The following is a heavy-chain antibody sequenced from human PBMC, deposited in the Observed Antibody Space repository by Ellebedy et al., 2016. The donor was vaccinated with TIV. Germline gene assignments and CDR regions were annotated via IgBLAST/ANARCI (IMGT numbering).Heavy chain of an antibody. Sequence: AASVKVSCKASGYTFTNYYMNWVRQAPGQGLEWMGIINPGGGGTSYAQKFQGRVTMTMDTSTSTVYMELSSLSSEDTALYYCARAPLSGVFYGMDVWGQGTTVTVSS. CDR2: INPGGGGT. D-gene: IGHD3-16*02. CDR3: ARAPLSGVFYGMDV. CDR1: GYTFTNYY. V-gene: IGHV1-46*01. J-gene: IGHJ6*02.